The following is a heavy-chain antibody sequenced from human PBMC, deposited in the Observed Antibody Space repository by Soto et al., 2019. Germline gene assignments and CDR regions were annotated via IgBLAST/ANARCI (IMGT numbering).Heavy chain of an antibody. CDR2: IHNGGST. CDR1: GGSISDHY. D-gene: IGHD2-2*02. J-gene: IGHJ4*02. Sequence: PSETLSLTCTVSGGSISDHYYMWIRQSPGKGLENIGYIHNGGSTNYNPSLKSRVIISVDTSKNQFSLKLTSVTAADTAVYYCATRFYTSVVFFDYWGQGTPVTVSS. CDR3: ATRFYTSVVFFDY. V-gene: IGHV4-59*11.